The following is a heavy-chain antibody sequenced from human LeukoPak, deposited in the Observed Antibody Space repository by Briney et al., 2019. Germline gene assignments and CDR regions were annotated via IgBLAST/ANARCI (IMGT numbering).Heavy chain of an antibody. Sequence: PGGSLRLSCAASGFTFTSHAINWVRQAPGKGLEWVSGISDSGTNTYYAGSVKGRFTISRDTSKNMVYLQMNSLRAEDTAVYYCAKDHPGAPFWSGYFGYWGQGTLVTVSS. D-gene: IGHD3-3*01. J-gene: IGHJ4*02. CDR1: GFTFTSHA. V-gene: IGHV3-23*01. CDR2: ISDSGTNT. CDR3: AKDHPGAPFWSGYFGY.